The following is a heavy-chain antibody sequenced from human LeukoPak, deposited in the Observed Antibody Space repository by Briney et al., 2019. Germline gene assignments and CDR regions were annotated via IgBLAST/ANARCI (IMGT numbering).Heavy chain of an antibody. V-gene: IGHV1-69*13. CDR3: ARDRSLSIAARPFYFDY. J-gene: IGHJ4*02. CDR2: IIPIFGTA. Sequence: GASVKVSCKASGGTFSSYAISWVRQAPGQGLEWMGGIIPIFGTANYAQKFQGRVTITADESTSTAYMELSSLRSEDTAVYYCARDRSLSIAARPFYFDYWGQGTLVTVSS. D-gene: IGHD6-6*01. CDR1: GGTFSSYA.